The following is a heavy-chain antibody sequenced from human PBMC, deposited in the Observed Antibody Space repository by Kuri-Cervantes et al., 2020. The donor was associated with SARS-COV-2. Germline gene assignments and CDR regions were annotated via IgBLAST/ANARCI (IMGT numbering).Heavy chain of an antibody. CDR1: GFTFSSYS. CDR3: AKEGLGHCSTTSCYPDS. D-gene: IGHD2-2*03. J-gene: IGHJ5*01. V-gene: IGHV3-21*01. Sequence: GESLKISCATSGFTFSSYSMTWVRQAPGKGLEWVSSITSGSNYIYYADSVKGRFTISRDNTKNTLYLQMNSLTADDTAVYYCAKEGLGHCSTTSCYPDSWGQGTLVTVSS. CDR2: ITSGSNYI.